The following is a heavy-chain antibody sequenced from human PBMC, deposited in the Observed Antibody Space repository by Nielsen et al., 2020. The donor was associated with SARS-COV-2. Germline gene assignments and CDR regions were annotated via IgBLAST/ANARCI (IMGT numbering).Heavy chain of an antibody. CDR2: IHPSGNT. D-gene: IGHD6-13*01. V-gene: IGHV4-34*01. CDR1: GGSFSGYY. CDR3: AKGTDSRKQGY. Sequence: ESLKISCAVYGGSFSGYYWNWIRQPPGKGLEWIGEIHPSGNTNYNPSLESRVTMSLDTSKNQFSLKLSSVTAADTAVYYCAKGTDSRKQGYWGQGTLVTVSA. J-gene: IGHJ4*02.